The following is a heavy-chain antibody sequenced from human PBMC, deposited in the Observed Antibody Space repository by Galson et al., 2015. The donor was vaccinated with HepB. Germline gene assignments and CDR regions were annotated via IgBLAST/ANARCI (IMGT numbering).Heavy chain of an antibody. D-gene: IGHD3-3*01. J-gene: IGHJ4*02. Sequence: SLRLSCAASGFTFSSYWMSWVRQAPGKGLEWVANIKQDGSEKYYVDPVKGRFTISRDNAKNSLYLQMNSLRAEDTAVYYCAREKRFLEWSYYYFDYWGQGTLVTVSS. CDR3: AREKRFLEWSYYYFDY. CDR2: IKQDGSEK. V-gene: IGHV3-7*01. CDR1: GFTFSSYW.